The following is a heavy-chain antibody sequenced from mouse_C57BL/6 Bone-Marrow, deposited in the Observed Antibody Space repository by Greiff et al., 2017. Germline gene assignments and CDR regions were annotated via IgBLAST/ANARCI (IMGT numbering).Heavy chain of an antibody. CDR2: INPSTGGT. Sequence: VQLQQSGPELVKPGASVKISCKASGYSFTGYYMNWVKQSPEKSLEWIGEINPSTGGTTYNQKFKAKATLTVDKSSSTAYMQLQSLTSADYAVNNWARRISHYYAMDNWGQETSVTVSS. D-gene: IGHD6-1*01. J-gene: IGHJ4*01. CDR1: GYSFTGYY. CDR3: ARRISHYYAMDN. V-gene: IGHV1-42*01.